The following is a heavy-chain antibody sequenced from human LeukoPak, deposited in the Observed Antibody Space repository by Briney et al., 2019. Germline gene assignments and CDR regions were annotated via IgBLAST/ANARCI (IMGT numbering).Heavy chain of an antibody. CDR2: IYYSGST. CDR3: ARVRTGDYSLMAPYYFDY. V-gene: IGHV4-39*07. Sequence: PSETLSLTCAVSGGSISSNSYYWGWIRQPPGKGLEWTGSIYYSGSTYYNPSLKSRVTISVDTSKNQFSLKLSSVTAADTAVYYCARVRTGDYSLMAPYYFDYWGQGTLVTVSS. D-gene: IGHD4-17*01. J-gene: IGHJ4*02. CDR1: GGSISSNSYY.